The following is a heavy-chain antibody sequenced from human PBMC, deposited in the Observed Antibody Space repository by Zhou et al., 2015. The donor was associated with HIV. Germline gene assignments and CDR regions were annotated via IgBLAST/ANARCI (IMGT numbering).Heavy chain of an antibody. Sequence: LVQSGTEVRKPGSSVNVSCKASGGTFSSYAISWVRQAPGQGLEWMGGIIPIFGTANYAQKFQGRVTITADESTSTAYMELSSLRSEDTAVYYCAGYCSGGSCYSEGYFQHWGQGTLVTVSS. CDR1: GGTFSSYA. V-gene: IGHV1-69*01. D-gene: IGHD2-15*01. J-gene: IGHJ1*01. CDR2: IIPIFGTA. CDR3: AGYCSGGSCYSEGYFQH.